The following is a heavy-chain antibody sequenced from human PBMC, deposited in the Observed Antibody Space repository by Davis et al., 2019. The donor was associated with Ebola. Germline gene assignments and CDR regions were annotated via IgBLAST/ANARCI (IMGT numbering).Heavy chain of an antibody. J-gene: IGHJ6*02. CDR1: VFTLTGFS. D-gene: IGHD3-3*01. Sequence: SVPVSRQVCVFTLTGFSIYCLRQASGKGLVWMGGSNPRGGETVYAQEFQGRVSLTEDTSTNTAYMELSSLRSDDTALYYCATGDYDFWSRYSAYYGTDIWGQGTTVTVSS. CDR2: SNPRGGET. V-gene: IGHV1-24*01. CDR3: ATGDYDFWSRYSAYYGTDI.